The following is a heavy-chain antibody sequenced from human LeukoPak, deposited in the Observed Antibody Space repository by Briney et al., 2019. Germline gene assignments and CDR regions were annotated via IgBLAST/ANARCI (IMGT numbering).Heavy chain of an antibody. J-gene: IGHJ3*02. V-gene: IGHV3-74*01. Sequence: GSLRLSCAASGFTFSSYWMHWVRQAPGEGLVWVSRINTDGSSTSYADSVKGRFTISRDNAKNTLYLQMKSLRAEDTAVYYCARAFGYYYDAVDIWGQGTMVTVSS. CDR3: ARAFGYYYDAVDI. D-gene: IGHD3-10*01. CDR1: GFTFSSYW. CDR2: INTDGSST.